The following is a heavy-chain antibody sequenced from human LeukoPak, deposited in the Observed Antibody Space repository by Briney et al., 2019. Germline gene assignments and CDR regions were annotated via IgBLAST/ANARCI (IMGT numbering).Heavy chain of an antibody. J-gene: IGHJ3*02. CDR1: GFTFSSYW. D-gene: IGHD5-24*01. CDR3: ARGRRDGYNRGGAFDI. CDR2: IREDGNDK. Sequence: QSGGSLRLSCAASGFTFSSYWMSWVRRAPGKGPEWVANIREDGNDKYYADSVKGQFTISRENAKNSLYLQMNSLRAGDTAVYYCARGRRDGYNRGGAFDIWGQGTIVTVSS. V-gene: IGHV3-7*01.